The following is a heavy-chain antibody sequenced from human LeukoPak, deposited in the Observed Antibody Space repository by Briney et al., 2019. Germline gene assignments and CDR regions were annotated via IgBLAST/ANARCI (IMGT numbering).Heavy chain of an antibody. CDR2: INAGNGNT. CDR3: ARDLIAVARYFDY. V-gene: IGHV1-3*01. Sequence: GSVKVSCKASGYTFTSYAMHWVRQAPGQRLEWMGWINAGNGNTKYSQKFQGRVTITRDTSASTAYMELSSLRSEDTAVYYCARDLIAVARYFDYWGQGTLVTVSS. J-gene: IGHJ4*02. CDR1: GYTFTSYA. D-gene: IGHD6-19*01.